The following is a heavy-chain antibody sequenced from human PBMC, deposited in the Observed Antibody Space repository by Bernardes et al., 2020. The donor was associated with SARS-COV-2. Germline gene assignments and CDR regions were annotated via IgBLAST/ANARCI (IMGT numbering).Heavy chain of an antibody. D-gene: IGHD3-9*01. CDR2: FDPEDGET. V-gene: IGHV1-24*01. CDR1: GYTLTELS. Sequence: SVKVSCKVSGYTLTELSMHWVRQAPGKGLEWMGGFDPEDGETIYAQKFQGRVTMTEDTSTDTAYMELSSLRSEDTAVYYCATRGRAWYDILTGYYKYYFDYWGQGTLVTVSS. J-gene: IGHJ4*02. CDR3: ATRGRAWYDILTGYYKYYFDY.